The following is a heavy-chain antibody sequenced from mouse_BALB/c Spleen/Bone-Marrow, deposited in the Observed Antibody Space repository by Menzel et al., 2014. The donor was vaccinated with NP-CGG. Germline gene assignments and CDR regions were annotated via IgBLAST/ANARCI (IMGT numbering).Heavy chain of an antibody. CDR2: ISNGGGST. Sequence: EVKLMESGGGLVQPGGSLKLSCAAPGFTFSSYTMSWVRQTPEMRLEWVAYISNGGGSTYYPDTVKGRFTISRDNAKNTLCLQMSSLKSEDTARYYCATGTFAYWGQGTLVTVSA. J-gene: IGHJ3*01. V-gene: IGHV5-12-2*01. CDR3: ATGTFAY. D-gene: IGHD4-1*01. CDR1: GFTFSSYT.